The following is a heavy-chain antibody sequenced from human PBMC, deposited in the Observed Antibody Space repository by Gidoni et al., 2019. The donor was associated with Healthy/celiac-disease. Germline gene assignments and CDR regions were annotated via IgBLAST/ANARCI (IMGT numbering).Heavy chain of an antibody. J-gene: IGHJ4*02. CDR1: GFTFDDYA. CDR3: AKDLIPTYYYDSSGYGYFDY. V-gene: IGHV3-9*01. D-gene: IGHD3-22*01. Sequence: EVQLVESGGGLVQPGRSLRLSCAAYGFTFDDYAMHWVRQAPGNGLEWVLGISWNSGSIGYADSVKGRFTISRDNANNSLYLQMNSLRAEDTALYYCAKDLIPTYYYDSSGYGYFDYWGQGTLVTVSS. CDR2: ISWNSGSI.